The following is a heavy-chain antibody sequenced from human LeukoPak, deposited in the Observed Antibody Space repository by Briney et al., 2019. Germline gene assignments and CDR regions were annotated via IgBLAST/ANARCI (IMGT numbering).Heavy chain of an antibody. J-gene: IGHJ4*02. CDR1: GFTFSDYY. D-gene: IGHD3-10*01. CDR3: ARADLYGSGTVYGPHY. V-gene: IGHV3-30-3*01. CDR2: ISYDGSNK. Sequence: GGSLRLSCAASGFTFSDYYMSWIRQAPGKGLEWVAVISYDGSNKYYADSVKGRFTISRDNSKNTLYLQMNSLRAEDTAVYYCARADLYGSGTVYGPHYWGQGTLVTVSS.